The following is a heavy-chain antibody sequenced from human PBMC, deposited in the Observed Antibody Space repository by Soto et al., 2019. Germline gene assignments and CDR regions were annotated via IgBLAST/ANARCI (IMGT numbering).Heavy chain of an antibody. J-gene: IGHJ4*02. Sequence: EVQLVESGGGLVQPGGSLRLACAASGFTFSSYWMHWVRQSPGKGLVWVSRINGNASSTNYADSVKGRFTISRDNDKNTLFLQMNSLRVEDTAIYYCVSLKTCSGGTCYSGYWGQGTLVTVSS. D-gene: IGHD2-15*01. CDR2: INGNASST. V-gene: IGHV3-74*01. CDR1: GFTFSSYW. CDR3: VSLKTCSGGTCYSGY.